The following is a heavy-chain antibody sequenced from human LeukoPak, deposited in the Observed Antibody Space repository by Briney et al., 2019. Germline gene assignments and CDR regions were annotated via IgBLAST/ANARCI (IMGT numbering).Heavy chain of an antibody. J-gene: IGHJ6*02. Sequence: SVTVSCTASGGTFTIYAISWVRQAPGQGLEWMGRIIPILGIANYAQKFQGRVTITTDKSTSAAYMELSSLTSEDTAVYYCARGYYDSSCPTSYYYYGMDVWGHGTTVTVSS. CDR3: ARGYYDSSCPTSYYYYGMDV. D-gene: IGHD3-22*01. CDR2: IIPILGIA. V-gene: IGHV1-69*04. CDR1: GGTFTIYA.